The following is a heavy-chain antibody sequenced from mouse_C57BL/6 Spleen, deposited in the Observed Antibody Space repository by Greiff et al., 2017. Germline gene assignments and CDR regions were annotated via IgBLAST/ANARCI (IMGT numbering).Heavy chain of an antibody. CDR1: GYAFTNYL. Sequence: VKLMESGAELVRPGTSVKVSCKASGYAFTNYLIEWVKQRPGQGLEWIGVINPGSGGTNYNVKFKGKATLTADKSSSTAYRQLSSLTSVSSAVYLCARRSGGYDYDDAWFAYWGQGTMVTVSA. CDR2: INPGSGGT. J-gene: IGHJ3*01. V-gene: IGHV1-54*01. CDR3: ARRSGGYDYDDAWFAY. D-gene: IGHD2-4*01.